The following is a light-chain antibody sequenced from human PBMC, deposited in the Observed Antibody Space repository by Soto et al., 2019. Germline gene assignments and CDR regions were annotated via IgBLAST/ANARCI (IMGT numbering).Light chain of an antibody. V-gene: IGKV3-11*01. CDR3: QHRSNWPS. CDR1: QSVNSNY. J-gene: IGKJ5*01. Sequence: EMVMTQSPAILSVSPGESATLSCRASQSVNSNYLAWYQQHPGQPPRLLIYGISTRATGIPARFSGSGSGTEFSLTISSLEPEDFAIYYCQHRSNWPSFGQGTRLEIK. CDR2: GIS.